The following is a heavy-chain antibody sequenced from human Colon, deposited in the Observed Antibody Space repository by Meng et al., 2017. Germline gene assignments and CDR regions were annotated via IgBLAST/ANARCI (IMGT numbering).Heavy chain of an antibody. J-gene: IGHJ4*02. V-gene: IGHV1-3*04. CDR1: GYSFTSYT. Sequence: QVHLVQSGAEVKKPGASVKVSCKASGYSFTSYTMHWLRQAPGQRLEWMGWINNGNGNIKYSEKFQGRVTITSDTSATTAYMELSSLKFEDTAVYYCAAGLGGPEGNWIYYFDFWGPGTLVTVSS. D-gene: IGHD1-1*01. CDR3: AAGLGGPEGNWIYYFDF. CDR2: INNGNGNI.